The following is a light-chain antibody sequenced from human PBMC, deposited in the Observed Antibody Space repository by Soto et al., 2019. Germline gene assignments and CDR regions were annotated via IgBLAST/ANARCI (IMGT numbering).Light chain of an antibody. J-gene: IGKJ1*01. V-gene: IGKV3-20*01. CDR1: PSVSTNF. Sequence: VVLTQSPGIPSLSPGERDTLSCRALPSVSTNFFAWYQQKPGQAPRLLIYGASPRATGIPDRFSGSGSGTDFTLTISRLEPEDFAVYYCQQYGRTSWTFGQGTKV. CDR3: QQYGRTSWT. CDR2: GAS.